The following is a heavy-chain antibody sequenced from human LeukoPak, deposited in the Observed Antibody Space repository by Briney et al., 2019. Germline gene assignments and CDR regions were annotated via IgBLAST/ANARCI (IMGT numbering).Heavy chain of an antibody. J-gene: IGHJ3*02. D-gene: IGHD3-22*01. Sequence: GASVKVSCKASGYTFTSYGISWVRQAPGQGREWMGWISAYNGNTNYAQKLQGRVTMTTDTSTSTAYMELSRLRSDDTAVYYCASKWVTYYYNSSAYHYPTDVFDIWGQGTMVTVSS. V-gene: IGHV1-18*01. CDR2: ISAYNGNT. CDR1: GYTFTSYG. CDR3: ASKWVTYYYNSSAYHYPTDVFDI.